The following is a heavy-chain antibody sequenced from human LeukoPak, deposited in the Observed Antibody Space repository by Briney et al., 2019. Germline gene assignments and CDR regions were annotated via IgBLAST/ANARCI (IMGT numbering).Heavy chain of an antibody. CDR2: IYYSGST. CDR3: ARGPYYDSSGYPQYYFDY. V-gene: IGHV4-59*12. Sequence: PSETLSLTCTVSGGSISSYYWSWIRQPPGKGLEWIGYIYYSGSTNYNPSLKSRVTISVDTSKNQFSLKLSSVTAADTAVYYCARGPYYDSSGYPQYYFDYWGQGTLVTVSS. CDR1: GGSISSYY. D-gene: IGHD3-22*01. J-gene: IGHJ4*02.